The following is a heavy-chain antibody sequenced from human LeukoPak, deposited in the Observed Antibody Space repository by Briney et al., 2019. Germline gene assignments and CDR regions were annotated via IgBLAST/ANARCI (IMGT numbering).Heavy chain of an antibody. V-gene: IGHV3-23*01. D-gene: IGHD5-18*01. CDR2: ISGSGDTT. Sequence: GGSLRLSCAASGFTFSNYAMSWVRQAPGKGLEWVPTISGSGDTTYYADSVKGRFTISRDNSKSTLYLQMNSLRAEDTAVYYCAKAKTQAMVLPGNYWGQGTLVTVSS. CDR1: GFTFSNYA. J-gene: IGHJ4*02. CDR3: AKAKTQAMVLPGNY.